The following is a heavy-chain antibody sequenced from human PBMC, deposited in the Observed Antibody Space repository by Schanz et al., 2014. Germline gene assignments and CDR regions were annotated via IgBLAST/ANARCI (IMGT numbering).Heavy chain of an antibody. D-gene: IGHD3-9*01. CDR2: INTGSGDT. CDR1: GYTFTTYA. Sequence: QIQLVQSGPEVKKPGASVKVSCKASGYTFTTYAMSWVRQAPGQGLEWMGWINTGSGDTKYSQNFQGRVTMTTDTSTSTAYMELRSLRSDDTAVYYCARDAADFYDILTEEDYWGQGTLVTVSS. CDR3: ARDAADFYDILTEEDY. V-gene: IGHV1-18*01. J-gene: IGHJ4*02.